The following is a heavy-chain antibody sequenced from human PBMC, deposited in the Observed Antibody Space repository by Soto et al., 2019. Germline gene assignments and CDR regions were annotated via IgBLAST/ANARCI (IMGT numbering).Heavy chain of an antibody. CDR2: ISGSGGNT. J-gene: IGHJ6*02. Sequence: QPGGSLRLSCAASGFTFSSYAMSWVRQAPGKGLEWVSAISGSGGNTYYADSVKGRFTISRDNSKNTLYLQMNSLRAEGTAVYYCANRDTSMVTRYYYGMDVWGQGTTVTVSS. V-gene: IGHV3-23*01. CDR1: GFTFSSYA. CDR3: ANRDTSMVTRYYYGMDV. D-gene: IGHD5-18*01.